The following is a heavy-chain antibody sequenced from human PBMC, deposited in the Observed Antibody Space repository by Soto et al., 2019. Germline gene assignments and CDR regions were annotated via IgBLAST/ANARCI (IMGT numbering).Heavy chain of an antibody. CDR1: GYIFTSYA. CDR2: INAGNGNT. Sequence: QVQLVQSGAEVKKPGASVKVSCKASGYIFTSYAMHWVRQAPGQRLEWMGWINAGNGNTKYSQKFQGRVTITRDTSASTAYMELSSLRSEDTAAYYCARDSTGYSSSWLYYYYYYMDVWGKGTTVTVSS. CDR3: ARDSTGYSSSWLYYYYYYMDV. V-gene: IGHV1-3*01. J-gene: IGHJ6*03. D-gene: IGHD6-13*01.